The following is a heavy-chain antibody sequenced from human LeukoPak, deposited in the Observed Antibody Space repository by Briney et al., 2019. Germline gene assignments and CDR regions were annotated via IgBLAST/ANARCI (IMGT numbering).Heavy chain of an antibody. D-gene: IGHD1-26*01. J-gene: IGHJ4*02. CDR3: ARTSGADFDY. Sequence: GGSLRLSCAASGFTFSDHYMDWVRQAPGKGLEWVGRTRNKANSYTTEYAASVKGRFTISRDDSKNSLYLQMYSLKTEDTAVYYCARTSGADFDYWGQGTLVTVSS. CDR1: GFTFSDHY. CDR2: TRNKANSYTT. V-gene: IGHV3-72*01.